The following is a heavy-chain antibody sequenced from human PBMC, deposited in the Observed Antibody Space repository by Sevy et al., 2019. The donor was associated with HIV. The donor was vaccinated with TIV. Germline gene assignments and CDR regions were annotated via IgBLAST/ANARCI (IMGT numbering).Heavy chain of an antibody. CDR1: GHTLNRLG. J-gene: IGHJ4*02. CDR2: FDPEDGET. Sequence: ASVKVSCKGYGHTLNRLGIHWVRQAPVKGLEWMGSFDPEDGETFQAQKFQGRVTMTDDTSTDTAYMELSSLRAEDTAVYYCAATKDYYENSGSPFDYWGQGTLVTVSS. V-gene: IGHV1-24*01. D-gene: IGHD3-22*01. CDR3: AATKDYYENSGSPFDY.